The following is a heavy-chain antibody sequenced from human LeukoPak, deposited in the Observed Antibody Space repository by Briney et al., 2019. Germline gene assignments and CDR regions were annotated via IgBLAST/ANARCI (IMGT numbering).Heavy chain of an antibody. CDR1: GFTFSHYA. CDR2: IWYDGSHD. V-gene: IGHV3-33*06. J-gene: IGHJ4*02. Sequence: GGSLRLSCAASGFTFSHYAVHWVRQAPGKGLEWVAVIWYDGSHDTYTDSVKGRFTVSRDNFKNVLHLQMNSLRVEDTAVYYCAKEGDYCSSSGCHKRGIDYWGQGTLVTVSS. D-gene: IGHD2-2*01. CDR3: AKEGDYCSSSGCHKRGIDY.